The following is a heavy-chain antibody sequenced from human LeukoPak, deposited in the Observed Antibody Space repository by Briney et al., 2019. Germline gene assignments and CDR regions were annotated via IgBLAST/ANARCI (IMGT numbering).Heavy chain of an antibody. J-gene: IGHJ5*02. CDR2: INPNTGGT. Sequence: ASVKVSCKASGYTFTGYYMHWVRQAPGQGLEWMGWINPNTGGTNYAQKFQGRVTMTRDTSISTAYMELSRLRSDDTATYHCARGDYDILTGYSRWNWFDPWGQGTLVTVSS. CDR3: ARGDYDILTGYSRWNWFDP. CDR1: GYTFTGYY. V-gene: IGHV1-2*02. D-gene: IGHD3-9*01.